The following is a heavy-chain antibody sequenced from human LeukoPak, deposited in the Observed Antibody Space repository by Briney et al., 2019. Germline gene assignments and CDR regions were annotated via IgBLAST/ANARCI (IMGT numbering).Heavy chain of an antibody. CDR1: GGTFSSYA. CDR3: ARDFRRHYDSGGYSHFDY. J-gene: IGHJ4*02. V-gene: IGHV1-69*17. D-gene: IGHD3-22*01. CDR2: XXPIFGIT. Sequence: ASVKVSCKASGGTFSSYAINWVRQAPGQGLEWMXXXXPIFGITNYAQKLQGRVTITADKSTSTAYMELSSLRSEDTAVYYCARDFRRHYDSGGYSHFDYWGQGTLVTVSS.